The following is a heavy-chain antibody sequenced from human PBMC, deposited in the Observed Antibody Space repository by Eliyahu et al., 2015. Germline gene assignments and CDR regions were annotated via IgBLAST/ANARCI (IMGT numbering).Heavy chain of an antibody. CDR3: ARGLRSYYDSSGYLIG. CDR1: XGSISSGSYY. Sequence: QVQLQESGPGLVKPSQTLSLTCTXXXGSISSGSYYWSWIRQPAGKGLEWIGRIYTSRSTNYNPSLKSRVTISVDTSKNQFSLKLSSVTAADTAVYYCARGLRSYYDSSGYLIGWGQGTLVTVSS. V-gene: IGHV4-61*02. J-gene: IGHJ4*02. D-gene: IGHD3-22*01. CDR2: IYTSRST.